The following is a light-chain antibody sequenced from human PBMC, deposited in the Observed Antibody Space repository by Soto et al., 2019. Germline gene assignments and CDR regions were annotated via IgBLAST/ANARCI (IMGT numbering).Light chain of an antibody. CDR2: QIS. V-gene: IGKV2-24*01. J-gene: IGKJ2*01. CDR1: QSLVHGDGNTY. Sequence: DIVMTQTPLSSPVTLGQPASISCRSSQSLVHGDGNTYLSWLQQRPGQPPRLLIYQISNRFSGVSDRFTGSGAGTDFTLKISRVEAEDVGVYYCMQATQFPHTFGQGTKLEMK. CDR3: MQATQFPHT.